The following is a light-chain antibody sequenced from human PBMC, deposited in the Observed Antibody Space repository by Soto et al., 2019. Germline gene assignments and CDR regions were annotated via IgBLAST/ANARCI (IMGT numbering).Light chain of an antibody. V-gene: IGKV4-1*01. CDR2: WAS. Sequence: DIQMTQSPSSLSASVGDRITITCHSSQFIGNYLNWYQQKPGQPPKLLIYWASTRESGVPDRFSGSGSGTDFTLTISSLQAEDVAVYYCQQYYSTPLTFGGGTKVEIK. CDR1: QFIGNY. J-gene: IGKJ4*01. CDR3: QQYYSTPLT.